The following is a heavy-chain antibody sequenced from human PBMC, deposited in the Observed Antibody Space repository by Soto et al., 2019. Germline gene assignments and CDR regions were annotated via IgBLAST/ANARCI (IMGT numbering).Heavy chain of an antibody. D-gene: IGHD6-13*01. CDR2: INPGYGDT. CDR3: ARTGYISRWELLGAFDI. Sequence: QVQLVQSGAEAKKPGASVKVSCKSSGYSFTNYVMHWVRQAPGQRLEWMGWINPGYGDTKYSQKFQGRVTITRETSASTAYRELSGLRSEDTAVYYCARTGYISRWELLGAFDIWGQGTMVTVSS. J-gene: IGHJ3*02. V-gene: IGHV1-3*01. CDR1: GYSFTNYV.